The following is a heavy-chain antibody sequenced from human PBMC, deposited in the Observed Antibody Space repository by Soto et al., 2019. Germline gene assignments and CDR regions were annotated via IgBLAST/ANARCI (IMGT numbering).Heavy chain of an antibody. V-gene: IGHV3-30-3*01. CDR3: AREGDTMIVNAFDI. CDR2: ISYDGSNK. Sequence: GKGLEWVAVISYDGSNKYYADSVKGRFTISRDNSKNTLYLQMNSLRAEDTAVYYCAREGDTMIVNAFDIXXXGT. J-gene: IGHJ3*02. D-gene: IGHD3-22*01.